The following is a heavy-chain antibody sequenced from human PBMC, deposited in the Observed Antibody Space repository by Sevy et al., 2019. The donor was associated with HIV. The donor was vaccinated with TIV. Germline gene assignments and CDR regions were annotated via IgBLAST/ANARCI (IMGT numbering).Heavy chain of an antibody. CDR1: GFTFSNYA. V-gene: IGHV3-33*01. D-gene: IGHD3-22*01. CDR3: ARGGYYYDNAAYYALDS. CDR2: IWSDGAYQ. J-gene: IGHJ4*02. Sequence: GGSLRLSCAATGFTFSNYAMHWVRQAPGKGMEWVAIIWSDGAYQYHGDSVKGRFTISRDNSKNTLYLQMNNVRVEDTAVYYCARGGYYYDNAAYYALDSWGQGPLVTVSS.